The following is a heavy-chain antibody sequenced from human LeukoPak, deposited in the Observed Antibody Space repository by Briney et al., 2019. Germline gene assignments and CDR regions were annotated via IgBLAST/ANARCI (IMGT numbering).Heavy chain of an antibody. CDR3: ARGVNFWSGYSNNWFDP. V-gene: IGHV1-8*01. CDR1: GYTFTSYD. Sequence: WASVKVSCKASGYTFTSYDINWVRQATGQGLEWMGWMNPNSGNTGYAQKFQGRVTMTRNTSISTAYMELSSLRSEDTAVYYCARGVNFWSGYSNNWFDPWSQGTLVTVSS. J-gene: IGHJ5*02. D-gene: IGHD3-3*01. CDR2: MNPNSGNT.